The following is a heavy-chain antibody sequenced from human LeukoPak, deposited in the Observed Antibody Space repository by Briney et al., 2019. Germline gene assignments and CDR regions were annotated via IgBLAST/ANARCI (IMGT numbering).Heavy chain of an antibody. V-gene: IGHV3-48*03. CDR2: ISGSGSSI. J-gene: IGHJ4*02. CDR1: GFTFSSYE. D-gene: IGHD3-22*01. CDR3: ARWGYRSGSYYDY. Sequence: GGSLRLPCAASGFTFSSYEMNWVRQAPGKGLEWVSYISGSGSSINYADSVKGRFTISRDNAKNSLYLLMDSLRAEDTAVYYCARWGYRSGSYYDYWGQGTLVTVSS.